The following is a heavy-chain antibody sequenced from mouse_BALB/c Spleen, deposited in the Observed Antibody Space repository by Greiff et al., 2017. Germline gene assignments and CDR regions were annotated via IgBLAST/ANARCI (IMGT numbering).Heavy chain of an antibody. CDR2: ISDGGSYT. V-gene: IGHV5-4*02. CDR3: ARENYDYDAMDY. CDR1: GFTFSDYY. J-gene: IGHJ4*01. D-gene: IGHD1-1*02. Sequence: EVKLMESGGGLVKPGGSLKLSCAASGFTFSDYYMYWVRQTPEKRLEWVATISDGGSYTYYPDSVKGRFTISRDNAKNNLYLQMSSLKSEDTAMYYCARENYDYDAMDYWGQGTSVTVSS.